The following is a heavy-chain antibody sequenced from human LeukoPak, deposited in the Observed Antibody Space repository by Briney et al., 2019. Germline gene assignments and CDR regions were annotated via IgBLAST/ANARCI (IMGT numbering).Heavy chain of an antibody. J-gene: IGHJ4*02. CDR3: ARDVRGGTYYYDSSGYYSDY. Sequence: SETLSLTCTVSGGSISSYYWSWIRQPAGKGLEWIGRIYTSGSTNYNPSLKSRVTMSVDASKNQFSLKLSSVTAADTAVYYCARDVRGGTYYYDSSGYYSDYWGQGTLVTVSS. D-gene: IGHD3-22*01. CDR1: GGSISSYY. CDR2: IYTSGST. V-gene: IGHV4-4*07.